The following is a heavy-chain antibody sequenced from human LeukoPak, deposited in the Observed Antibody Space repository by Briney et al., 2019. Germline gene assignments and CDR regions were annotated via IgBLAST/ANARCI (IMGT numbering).Heavy chain of an antibody. CDR1: GYTFTSYY. CDR2: INPSGGGT. Sequence: VASLKLSCKASGYTFTSYYMHWVRQAPGQGLKWMGIINPSGGGTSYAQTFQGRVTMTRDTSTSTVYMEMSSLGAEDTAVYYCARVNRRLWFVELDNWFDRWGQGNLVTVCS. CDR3: ARVNRRLWFVELDNWFDR. D-gene: IGHD3-10*01. V-gene: IGHV1-46*01. J-gene: IGHJ5*02.